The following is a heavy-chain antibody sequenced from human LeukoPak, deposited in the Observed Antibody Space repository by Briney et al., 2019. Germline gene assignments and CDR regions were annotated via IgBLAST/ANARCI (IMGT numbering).Heavy chain of an antibody. CDR1: GGSISSGSYY. CDR2: IYTSGST. D-gene: IGHD3-22*01. J-gene: IGHJ6*03. CDR3: AREDYYDSSGYNGLYYYYMDV. Sequence: SETLSLTCTVSGGSISSGSYYWSWIRQPAGKGLEWIGRIYTSGSTNYNPSLKSRVTISVDTSKNQFSLKLSSVTAADTAVYYCAREDYYDSSGYNGLYYYYMDVWGKGTTVTISS. V-gene: IGHV4-61*02.